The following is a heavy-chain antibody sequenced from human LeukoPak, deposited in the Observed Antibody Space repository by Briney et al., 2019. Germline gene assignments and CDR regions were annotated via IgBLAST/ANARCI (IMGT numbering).Heavy chain of an antibody. D-gene: IGHD6-13*01. J-gene: IGHJ4*02. CDR2: ISGSGGIT. CDR3: AKDAAAAGSAYYFEY. V-gene: IGHV3-23*01. CDR1: GFTFSSYE. Sequence: QPGGSLRLSCAASGFTFSSYEMDWVRQAPGKGLEWVSVISGSGGITYYEDSVKGRFTISRDNSKNTLYLQMNSLRADDTAIYYCAKDAAAAGSAYYFEYWGQGTLVTVSS.